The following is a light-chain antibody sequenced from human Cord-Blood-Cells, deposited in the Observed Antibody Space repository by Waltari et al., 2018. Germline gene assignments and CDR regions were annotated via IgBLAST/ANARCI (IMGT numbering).Light chain of an antibody. J-gene: IGLJ3*02. CDR3: SSYTGSSTVV. CDR1: SSDVGGYNF. CDR2: DVS. V-gene: IGLV2-14*01. Sequence: QSALTQPASVSGSPGQSITISCTGTSSDVGGYNFVSWYQQHPGKAPTLMIYDVSNRPSGVATRFSGCNSGNTTALTTSGLQAEDEADYYCSSYTGSSTVVFGGGTKLTVL.